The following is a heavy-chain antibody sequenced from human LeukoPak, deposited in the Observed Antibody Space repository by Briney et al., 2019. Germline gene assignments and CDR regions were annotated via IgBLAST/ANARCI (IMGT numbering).Heavy chain of an antibody. CDR3: AKADLIVVVPAAGYYFDY. Sequence: GGSLRLSCAASGFTFSSYAMSWVRQAPGKGLEWVSAISGSGGSTYYADSVKGRFTISRDNSKNTLYLQMNSLRAEDTAVYYCAKADLIVVVPAAGYYFDYWGQGTLVTVSS. CDR1: GFTFSSYA. D-gene: IGHD2-2*01. V-gene: IGHV3-23*01. CDR2: ISGSGGST. J-gene: IGHJ4*02.